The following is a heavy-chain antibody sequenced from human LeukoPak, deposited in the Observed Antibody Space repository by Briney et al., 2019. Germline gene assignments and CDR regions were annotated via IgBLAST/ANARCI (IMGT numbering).Heavy chain of an antibody. CDR1: GYTFTSFG. CDR3: AGENDDIFDP. D-gene: IGHD3-9*01. Sequence: ASVKVSYKASGYTFTSFGISWVRQAPGQGLEWMGWISAYNGNTNDAQKLQGRVTMTTDTSTSTAYMELRSLRSDDTAVYYCAGENDDIFDPWGQGTLVTVSS. CDR2: ISAYNGNT. J-gene: IGHJ5*02. V-gene: IGHV1-18*01.